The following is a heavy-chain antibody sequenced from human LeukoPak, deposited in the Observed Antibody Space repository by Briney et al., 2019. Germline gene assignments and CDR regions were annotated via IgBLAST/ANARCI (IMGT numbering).Heavy chain of an antibody. CDR2: ISSSGGRT. V-gene: IGHV3-23*01. Sequence: PGGSLRLSCAASGFTFSSYAMSWVRQAPGKGLEWVSSISSSGGRTYYADSVKGRFTISRDNSKNTLYLQMNSLRAEDTAVYYCTKGPYYYDSSGYSLRWFDPWGQGTLVTVSS. D-gene: IGHD3-22*01. CDR3: TKGPYYYDSSGYSLRWFDP. J-gene: IGHJ5*02. CDR1: GFTFSSYA.